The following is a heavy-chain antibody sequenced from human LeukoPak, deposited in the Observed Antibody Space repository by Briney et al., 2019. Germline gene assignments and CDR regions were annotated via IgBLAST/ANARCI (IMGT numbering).Heavy chain of an antibody. D-gene: IGHD6-19*01. CDR2: IKQDGGEK. CDR1: GFTFSSYW. CDR3: ARDLGPHIAVARHSDY. V-gene: IGHV3-7*01. Sequence: PGGSLRLSCAASGFTFSSYWMSWVRQAPGKGLEWVANIKQDGGEKYYVDSVKGRFTISRDNAKNSLYLQMNSLRAEDTAVYYCARDLGPHIAVARHSDYWGQGTLVTVSS. J-gene: IGHJ4*02.